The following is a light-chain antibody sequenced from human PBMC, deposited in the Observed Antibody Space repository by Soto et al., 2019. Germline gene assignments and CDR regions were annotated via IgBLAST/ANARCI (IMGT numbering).Light chain of an antibody. J-gene: IGLJ3*02. V-gene: IGLV1-40*01. Sequence: QSVLTQPPSTSGTPGQRVTISCSGSRSNIGEKSLYWYQQFPGTAPRLLTYGDNNRPSGVPDRFSGSKSGTSASLAITGLQAEDEAEYYCQSYDTSRFGLMFGGGTKLTVL. CDR1: RSNIGEKS. CDR2: GDN. CDR3: QSYDTSRFGLM.